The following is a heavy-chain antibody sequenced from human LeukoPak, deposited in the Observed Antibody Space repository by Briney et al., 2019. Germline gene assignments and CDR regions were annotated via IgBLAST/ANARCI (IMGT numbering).Heavy chain of an antibody. CDR2: ISAYNGNT. V-gene: IGHV1-18*01. CDR1: GYTFTSYG. D-gene: IGHD2-15*01. J-gene: IGHJ5*02. Sequence: ASVKVSCKASGYTFTSYGISWVRQAPGQGLEWMGWISAYNGNTNYAQKLQGRVTMTTDTSTSTAYMELGSLRSDDTAVYYCARDEPNIYCSGGSCYSGYNMFDPWGQGTLVTVSS. CDR3: ARDEPNIYCSGGSCYSGYNMFDP.